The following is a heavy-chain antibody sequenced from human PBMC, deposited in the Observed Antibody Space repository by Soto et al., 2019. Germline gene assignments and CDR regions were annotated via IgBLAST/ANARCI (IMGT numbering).Heavy chain of an antibody. Sequence: GGSLRLSCAASGFTFSSYAMSWVRQAPGKGLEWVSAISGSGGSTYYADSVKGRFTISRDNSKNTLYLQMNSLRAEDTAVYYCAKDRFYGDYISQTNDYWGQGTLVTVSS. D-gene: IGHD4-17*01. V-gene: IGHV3-23*01. CDR2: ISGSGGST. J-gene: IGHJ4*02. CDR1: GFTFSSYA. CDR3: AKDRFYGDYISQTNDY.